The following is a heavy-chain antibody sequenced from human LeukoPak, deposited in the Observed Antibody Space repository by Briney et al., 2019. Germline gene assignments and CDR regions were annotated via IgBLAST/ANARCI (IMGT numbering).Heavy chain of an antibody. J-gene: IGHJ4*02. Sequence: SVKVSCNASGYTFTGYYMHWVRQALRQGLEWMGWINPNSGGTNYAQKFQGRVTMTRDTSISTAYMELSRLRSDDTAVYYCARHREYSSSWYFDYWGQGTLVTVSS. CDR1: GYTFTGYY. CDR3: ARHREYSSSWYFDY. D-gene: IGHD6-13*01. CDR2: INPNSGGT. V-gene: IGHV1-2*02.